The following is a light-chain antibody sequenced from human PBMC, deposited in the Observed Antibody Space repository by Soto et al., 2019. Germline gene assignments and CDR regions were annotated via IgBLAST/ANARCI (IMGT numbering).Light chain of an antibody. J-gene: IGLJ2*01. CDR3: AAWDATLSAIL. CDR2: ETN. CDR1: SSNIGSNY. V-gene: IGLV1-47*01. Sequence: QSVLTQPTSVSGTPGQRVTISCSGSSSNIGSNYVYWYQQLPGAAPKLLIYETNQRPSGVPDRFSGSKPGASASLAISGLRSDDEADYYCAAWDATLSAILFGGWTKLTVL.